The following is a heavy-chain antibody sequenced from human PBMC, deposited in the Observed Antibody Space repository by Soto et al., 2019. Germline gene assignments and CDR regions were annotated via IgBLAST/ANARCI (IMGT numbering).Heavy chain of an antibody. J-gene: IGHJ4*02. D-gene: IGHD1-26*01. CDR3: AKERAYRATYYFHY. CDR1: GLSFSTYA. Sequence: QVQLVESGGGVVQPGRSLRLSCAASGLSFSTYAMHWVRQAPGKGLEWVAVISYDGSNKYYADSVKGRFTISRDNSKNTLYLQMNSLRAEDTALYYCAKERAYRATYYFHYWGQGTLVTVSS. V-gene: IGHV3-30*04. CDR2: ISYDGSNK.